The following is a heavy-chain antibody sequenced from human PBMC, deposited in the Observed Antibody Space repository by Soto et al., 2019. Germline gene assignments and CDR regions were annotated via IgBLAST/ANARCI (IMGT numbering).Heavy chain of an antibody. V-gene: IGHV1-18*01. D-gene: IGHD4-4*01. CDR2: INTYNGYT. J-gene: IGHJ6*02. Sequence: QVHLVQSGAEVKKPGASVKVSCKASGYTFTSCGISWVRQAPGQGLEWMGLINTYNGYTNYPQNFQGRVTMTTDTSTDTVYMELRSLTSDATAVYYCARDLTKGLDVWGQGTTVTVSS. CDR3: ARDLTKGLDV. CDR1: GYTFTSCG.